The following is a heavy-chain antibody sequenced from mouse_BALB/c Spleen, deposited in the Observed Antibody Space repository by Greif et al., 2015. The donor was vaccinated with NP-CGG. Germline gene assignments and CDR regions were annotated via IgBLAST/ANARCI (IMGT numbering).Heavy chain of an antibody. J-gene: IGHJ2*01. CDR3: ARGRDYGNCHDY. Sequence: EVKLVESGGGLVQPGGSRKLSCAASGFTFSSFGMHWVRQAPEKGLEWVAYISSGSSTIYYADTVKGRFTISRDNPKNTLFLQMTSLRSEDTAMYYCARGRDYGNCHDYWGQGTTLTVSS. CDR1: GFTFSSFG. V-gene: IGHV5-17*02. CDR2: ISSGSSTI. D-gene: IGHD2-1*01.